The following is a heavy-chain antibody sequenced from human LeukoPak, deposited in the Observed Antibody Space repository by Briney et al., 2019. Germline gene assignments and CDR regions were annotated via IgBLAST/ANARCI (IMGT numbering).Heavy chain of an antibody. CDR3: ARPGSRNSGYFDL. D-gene: IGHD4-23*01. V-gene: IGHV4-39*07. J-gene: IGHJ2*01. CDR2: IYYSGST. CDR1: GGSISSSSYY. Sequence: SETLSLTCTVSGGSISSSSYYWGWIRQPPGKGLEWIGSIYYSGSTYYNPSLKSRVTISVDTSKNQFSLKLSSVTAADTAVYYCARPGSRNSGYFDLWGRGTLVTVSS.